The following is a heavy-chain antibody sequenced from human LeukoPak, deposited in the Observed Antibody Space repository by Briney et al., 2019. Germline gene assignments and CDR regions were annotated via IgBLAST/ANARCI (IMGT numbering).Heavy chain of an antibody. CDR2: ISASGSAT. Sequence: GGSLRLSCAASGFIFSNYGMNWVRQAPGKGLEWVAAISASGSATSYADSVRGRFTISRDNSKSTTYLQMNSLRAEDTAVFYCARDRSQWEPAGVYWGQGTLVSVSS. D-gene: IGHD1-26*01. J-gene: IGHJ4*02. V-gene: IGHV3-23*01. CDR1: GFIFSNYG. CDR3: ARDRSQWEPAGVY.